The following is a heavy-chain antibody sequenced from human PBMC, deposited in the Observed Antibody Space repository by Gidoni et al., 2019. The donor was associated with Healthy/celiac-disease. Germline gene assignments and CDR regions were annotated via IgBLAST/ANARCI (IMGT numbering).Heavy chain of an antibody. CDR1: GFTFSSYW. CDR2: IMQDGSEK. J-gene: IGHJ4*02. D-gene: IGHD4-17*01. Sequence: EVQLVESGGGLVQPGGSLRLYCAASGFTFSSYWMSWVRQAPGKGLDWVANIMQDGSEKYYVESVKGRFTISRDNAKNSLYLQMNSLRAEDTAVYYCARDPDYGGDFDFWGQGTLVTVSS. CDR3: ARDPDYGGDFDF. V-gene: IGHV3-7*01.